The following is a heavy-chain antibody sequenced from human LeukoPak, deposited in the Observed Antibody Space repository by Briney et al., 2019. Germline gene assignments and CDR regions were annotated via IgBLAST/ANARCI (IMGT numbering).Heavy chain of an antibody. D-gene: IGHD6-13*01. CDR3: AKGGSGSTFFDY. CDR1: GFTFTTYA. CDR2: ISGGGGTT. Sequence: GGSLTHSCPATGFTFTTYAMSWVRPPHGKGLDWVSTISGGGGTTYYADSVKGRFTISRDNSKNTLYLQMQSLRAEDTAVYYCAKGGSGSTFFDYWGQGTLVTVSS. J-gene: IGHJ4*02. V-gene: IGHV3-23*01.